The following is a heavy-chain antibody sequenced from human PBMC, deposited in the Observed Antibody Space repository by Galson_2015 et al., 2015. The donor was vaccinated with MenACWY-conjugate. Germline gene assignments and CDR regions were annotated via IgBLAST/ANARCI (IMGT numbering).Heavy chain of an antibody. Sequence: SLRLSCAASGFNFGRYSMTWFRQAPGKGLEWVSSIYGSSANIYYRDSVQGRFTISRDNSKYIVYLQMNNLRDEDTAVYFCTRDPEGDLDFDYWGQGTLVTVSS. J-gene: IGHJ4*02. V-gene: IGHV3-23*01. CDR1: GFNFGRYS. CDR3: TRDPEGDLDFDY. D-gene: IGHD2-21*02. CDR2: IYGSSANI.